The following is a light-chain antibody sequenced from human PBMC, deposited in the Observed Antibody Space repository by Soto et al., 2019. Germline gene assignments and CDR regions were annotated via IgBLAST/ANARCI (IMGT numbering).Light chain of an antibody. CDR1: SSDVGAYNY. J-gene: IGLJ1*01. CDR3: CSYAGSNTHYV. CDR2: DVN. Sequence: QSALTQPASVSGSPGQSIAISCTGTSSDVGAYNYVSWYQHHPGKAPELLLYDVNNRPSGVSDRFSGSRSGNTASLTISALQAEDEADYYCCSYAGSNTHYVFGTGTKLTVL. V-gene: IGLV2-14*03.